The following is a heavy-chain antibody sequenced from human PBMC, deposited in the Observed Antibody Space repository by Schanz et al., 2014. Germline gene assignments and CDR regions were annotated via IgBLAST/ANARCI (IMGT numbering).Heavy chain of an antibody. CDR2: IYSGGDT. CDR3: ATDHLPGLYYLDY. Sequence: EVQLVESGGGLVQPGGSLRLSCAASGFSVSSNFMTWVRQAPGKGLEWVSLIYSGGDTNYAGSVKGRFTISRDDSRNTFYLQLNSLRTEDTAVYYCATDHLPGLYYLDYWGQGTRVTVSS. CDR1: GFSVSSNF. V-gene: IGHV3-66*01. J-gene: IGHJ4*02. D-gene: IGHD3-3*02.